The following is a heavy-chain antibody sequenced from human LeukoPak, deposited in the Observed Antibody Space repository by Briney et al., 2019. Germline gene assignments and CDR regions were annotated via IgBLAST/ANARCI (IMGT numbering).Heavy chain of an antibody. Sequence: PGGSLRLXCTASRLTFSSYWTNSVRHAPGEGLEWVANIKQDGREKYYVDSVKARFNISRDNTSNSRYLQMNSLRTEASVTFHCGWVITIYGATDAFDIWVQGTMVTVCS. D-gene: IGHD3-3*01. CDR2: IKQDGREK. CDR1: RLTFSSYW. V-gene: IGHV3-7*04. CDR3: GWVITIYGATDAFDI. J-gene: IGHJ3*02.